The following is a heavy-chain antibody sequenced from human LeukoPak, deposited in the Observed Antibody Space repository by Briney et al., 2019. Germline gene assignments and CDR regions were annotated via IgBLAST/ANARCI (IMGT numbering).Heavy chain of an antibody. Sequence: GGSLRLSCAASGFTFNNYAMSWVRQAPGKGLEWVSAISSSSSTIYYADSVKGRFTISRDNAKNSLYLQMNSLRAEDTAVYYCARNRGVAGVFDYWGQGTLVTVSS. CDR3: ARNRGVAGVFDY. V-gene: IGHV3-48*04. D-gene: IGHD3-10*01. CDR2: ISSSSSTI. CDR1: GFTFNNYA. J-gene: IGHJ4*02.